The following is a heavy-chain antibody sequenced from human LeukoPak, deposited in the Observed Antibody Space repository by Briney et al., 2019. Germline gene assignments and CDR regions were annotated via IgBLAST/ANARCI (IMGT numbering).Heavy chain of an antibody. CDR1: GGSISSYY. Sequence: SETLSLTCTVSGGSISSYYWSWIRQPPGKGLEWIGYIYYSGSPNYNPSLKSRVTISVDTSKNQFSLKLSSVTAADPAVYYCARVLTSMAAANWGQGTLVTVSS. CDR3: ARVLTSMAAAN. D-gene: IGHD6-13*01. J-gene: IGHJ4*02. V-gene: IGHV4-59*01. CDR2: IYYSGSP.